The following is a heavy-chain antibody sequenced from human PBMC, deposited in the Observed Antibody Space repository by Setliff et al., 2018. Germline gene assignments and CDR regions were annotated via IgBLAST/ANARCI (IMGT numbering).Heavy chain of an antibody. V-gene: IGHV4-4*08. CDR1: GGSMNPYY. Sequence: SETLSLTCTVSGGSMNPYYWSWIRLPPGKGLEWIGYVSASGSTKYSPSLESLLTIFMDSSKRQFSLWLSSVTAADTATYYCARGQYNSGYYGEPSSYYFDSWAQGTLVTVSS. CDR2: VSASGST. J-gene: IGHJ4*02. D-gene: IGHD5-12*01. CDR3: ARGQYNSGYYGEPSSYYFDS.